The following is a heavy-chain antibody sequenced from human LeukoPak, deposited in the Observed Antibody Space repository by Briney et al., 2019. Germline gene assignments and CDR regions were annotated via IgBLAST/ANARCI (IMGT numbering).Heavy chain of an antibody. V-gene: IGHV3-7*01. Sequence: GGSLRLSCAASGFTFSSYWMNWVRQAPGKGLEWVANINGDGRDKYYVGAVRGRFTISRDNADNALYLQMNSLRGDDTALYYCARGVDSAIDWWGQGTLVTVSS. D-gene: IGHD3-9*01. CDR1: GFTFSSYW. J-gene: IGHJ4*02. CDR3: ARGVDSAIDW. CDR2: INGDGRDK.